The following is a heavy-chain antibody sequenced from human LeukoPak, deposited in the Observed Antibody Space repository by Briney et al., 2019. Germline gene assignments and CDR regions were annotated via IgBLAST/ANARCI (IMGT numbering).Heavy chain of an antibody. V-gene: IGHV4-39*01. J-gene: IGHJ4*02. Sequence: PSETLSLTCTVSGGSISSSSYYWGWIRQPPGKGLEWIGSIYYSGGTYYNPSLKSRVTMSVDTSKNQFSLKLSSVTAADTAVYYCARRSSGATRYYFDYWGQGTLVTVSS. CDR3: ARRSSGATRYYFDY. CDR2: IYYSGGT. CDR1: GGSISSSSYY. D-gene: IGHD1-26*01.